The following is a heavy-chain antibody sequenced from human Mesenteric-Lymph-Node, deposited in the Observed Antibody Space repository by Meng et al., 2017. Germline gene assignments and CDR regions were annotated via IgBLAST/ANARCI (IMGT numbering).Heavy chain of an antibody. CDR1: GVAFNSNG. Sequence: GQWVQSWGGLVRQWGPLTLSCAASGVAFNSNGMSGVRQDQGKGLEWVSFMSGSGGDTYYTDSVKGRFTISRDNSKTTLHLQMSSLRVEDTAVYYCAKSYNSASWRGFFDYWGQGTLVTVSS. CDR2: MSGSGGDT. J-gene: IGHJ4*02. CDR3: AKSYNSASWRGFFDY. V-gene: IGHV3-23*04. D-gene: IGHD2/OR15-2a*01.